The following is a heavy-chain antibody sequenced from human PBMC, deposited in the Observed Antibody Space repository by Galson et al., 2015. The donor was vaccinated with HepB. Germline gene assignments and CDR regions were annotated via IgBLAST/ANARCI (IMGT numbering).Heavy chain of an antibody. CDR2: ISGSGGST. Sequence: SLRLSCAASGFTFSSYAMSWVRQAPGKGLEWVSAISGSGGSTYYADSVKGRFTISRDNSKNTLYLQMNSLRAEDTAVYYCAKDGIYCSSTSCPRGVLYYYYGMDVWGQGTTVTVSS. D-gene: IGHD2-2*01. CDR1: GFTFSSYA. J-gene: IGHJ6*02. CDR3: AKDGIYCSSTSCPRGVLYYYYGMDV. V-gene: IGHV3-23*01.